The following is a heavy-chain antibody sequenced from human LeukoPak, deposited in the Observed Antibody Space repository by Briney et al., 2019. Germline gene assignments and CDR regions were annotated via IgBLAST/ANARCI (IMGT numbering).Heavy chain of an antibody. Sequence: PSETLSLTCTVSGGSISSSSYYWGWIRQPPGKGLEXXGSIYYSGSTYYNPSLKSRVTISVDTSKNQFSLKLSSVTAADTAVYYCARKGAVAGTRWFDPWGQGTLVTVSS. CDR2: IYYSGST. J-gene: IGHJ5*02. D-gene: IGHD6-19*01. CDR1: GGSISSSSYY. CDR3: ARKGAVAGTRWFDP. V-gene: IGHV4-39*01.